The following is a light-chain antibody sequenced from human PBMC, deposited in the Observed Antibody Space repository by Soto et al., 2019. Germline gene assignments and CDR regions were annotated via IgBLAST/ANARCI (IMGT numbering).Light chain of an antibody. Sequence: QAVVTQETSLTVSPGGTITLTCGSNTGAVASGHYPYWFQQKPGQAPRTLIYDTNNKHSWTPARFSGSLLGGKAALTLSGAQPEYEAEYHCLLSYGGAVVFGGGTKLTVL. CDR1: TGAVASGHY. CDR3: LLSYGGAVV. J-gene: IGLJ2*01. CDR2: DTN. V-gene: IGLV7-46*01.